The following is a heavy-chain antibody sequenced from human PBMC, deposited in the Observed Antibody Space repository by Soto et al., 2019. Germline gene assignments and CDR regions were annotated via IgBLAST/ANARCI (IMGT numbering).Heavy chain of an antibody. CDR1: GFNFNKYA. Sequence: ELQLLESGGDFVQPGGSLRLSCAASGFNFNKYAMNWVRQAPGKGLEWVSVVSGSGRITHDADSVKGRFTVSRDNSKNTLWLQMNALRVEDTAVHYCAKGDSSSSSQFDFWGRGTLVTVSS. V-gene: IGHV3-23*01. J-gene: IGHJ4*02. D-gene: IGHD2-2*01. CDR2: VSGSGRIT. CDR3: AKGDSSSSSQFDF.